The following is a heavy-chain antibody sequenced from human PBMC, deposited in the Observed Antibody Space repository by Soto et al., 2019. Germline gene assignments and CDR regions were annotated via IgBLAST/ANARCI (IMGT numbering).Heavy chain of an antibody. V-gene: IGHV4-34*01. CDR1: GGSFSGYY. Sequence: SETLSLTCAVYGGSFSGYYWSWVRQSPRKGLEWIGEINHSGSTNYNPSLKSRLTISVDTSKDQFSLKLKSVTAADTALYFCARQRTSVVTQAYFDVWGPGSLVTVSS. CDR2: INHSGST. D-gene: IGHD2-21*02. J-gene: IGHJ4*02. CDR3: ARQRTSVVTQAYFDV.